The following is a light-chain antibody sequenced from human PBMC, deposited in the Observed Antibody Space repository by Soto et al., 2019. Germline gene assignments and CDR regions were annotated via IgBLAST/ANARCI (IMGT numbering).Light chain of an antibody. J-gene: IGKJ1*01. CDR2: GAS. CDR3: QQYNNWPPWT. CDR1: QSVSSN. V-gene: IGKV3-15*01. Sequence: EIVVTQSPATLSGSPGERATLSCRASQSVSSNLAWYQQKPGQAPRLLIYGASTRATGIPARFSGSGSGTEFTLTISSLQSEDYAVYYCQQYNNWPPWTFGQGTKVAIK.